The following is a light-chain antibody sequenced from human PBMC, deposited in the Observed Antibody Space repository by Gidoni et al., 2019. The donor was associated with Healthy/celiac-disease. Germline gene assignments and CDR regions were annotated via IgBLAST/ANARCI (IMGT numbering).Light chain of an antibody. Sequence: DIVMTQSPDSLAVSLGERATINCKSSQSVLYSSNNKNYLAWYQQKPGQPPKLLIYWASTRESGVPDRFSGSGSGTDFTLTISSLQAEDVAVYSCQQYYRTRGCSFGQGTKLEIK. CDR1: QSVLYSSNNKNY. CDR2: WAS. J-gene: IGKJ2*04. CDR3: QQYYRTRGCS. V-gene: IGKV4-1*01.